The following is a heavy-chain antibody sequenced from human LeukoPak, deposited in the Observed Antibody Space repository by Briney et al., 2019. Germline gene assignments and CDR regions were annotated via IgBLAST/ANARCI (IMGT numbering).Heavy chain of an antibody. Sequence: ASVKVSCKASGYTFTSYGISWVRQAPGQRLEWMGWISAYNGNTNYAQKLQGRVTMTTDTSTSTAYMELRSLRSDDTAVYYCARLHYYGSGSPSPFDYWGQGTLVTVSS. J-gene: IGHJ4*02. CDR3: ARLHYYGSGSPSPFDY. V-gene: IGHV1-18*01. CDR1: GYTFTSYG. CDR2: ISAYNGNT. D-gene: IGHD3-10*01.